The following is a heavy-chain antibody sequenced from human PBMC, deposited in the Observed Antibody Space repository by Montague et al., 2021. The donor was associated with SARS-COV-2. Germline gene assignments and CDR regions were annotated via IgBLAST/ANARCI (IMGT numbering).Heavy chain of an antibody. CDR1: GFTFSRHE. Sequence: SLRLSCSASGFTFSRHEVNWVRQAPGKGLEWVSYITSDGGIIYYADFVEGRFTISRDNAKNSLYLHMNGLRVGDTAVYYCATLARGLFDHGMDVWGQGTTVTVSS. D-gene: IGHD3-10*01. J-gene: IGHJ6*02. V-gene: IGHV3-48*03. CDR2: ITSDGGII. CDR3: ATLARGLFDHGMDV.